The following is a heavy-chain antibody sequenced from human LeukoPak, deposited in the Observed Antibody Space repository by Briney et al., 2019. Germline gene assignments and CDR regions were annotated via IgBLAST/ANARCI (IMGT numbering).Heavy chain of an antibody. CDR1: GFTFSSYW. CDR3: ARAQIVVVPGAIERPNFDY. D-gene: IGHD2-2*02. Sequence: AGGSLRLSCAASGFTFSSYWMSWVRQAPGKGLEWVANIKQDGSEKVYADSVRGRFTISRDNTENSLYLQMNSLRVEDTAVFYCARAQIVVVPGAIERPNFDYWGQGTLVTVSS. J-gene: IGHJ4*02. CDR2: IKQDGSEK. V-gene: IGHV3-7*05.